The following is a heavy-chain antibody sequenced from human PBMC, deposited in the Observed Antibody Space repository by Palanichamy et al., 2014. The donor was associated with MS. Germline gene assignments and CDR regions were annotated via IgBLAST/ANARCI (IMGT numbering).Heavy chain of an antibody. CDR1: GFTFSTYS. J-gene: IGHJ4*02. V-gene: IGHV3-21*01. Sequence: EVQLVESGGGPGQAWGVPGRLSCAASGFTFSTYSMNWVRQAPGKGLEWVSSISKYSNYIYQADSMKGRFTVSRDNANNALYLQMDSLRAEDTAVYYCARDGRDYGSGDSYRAPFDYWGQGILVTVSS. CDR2: ISKYSNYI. D-gene: IGHD3-10*01. CDR3: ARDGRDYGSGDSYRAPFDY.